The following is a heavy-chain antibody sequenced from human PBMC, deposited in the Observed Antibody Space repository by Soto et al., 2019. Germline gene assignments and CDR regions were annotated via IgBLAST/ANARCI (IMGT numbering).Heavy chain of an antibody. J-gene: IGHJ6*02. CDR1: GITFRTYG. Sequence: QVHLVESGGGVVQPGTSLELSCAASGITFRTYGMHWVRQAPGKGLEWVAVIWYDGSNKYYADSVKGRFTISRDNSKNTLYLLMTSLRAEDTAVYYCARDDYGMDVWGQGTTVTVSS. V-gene: IGHV3-33*01. CDR3: ARDDYGMDV. CDR2: IWYDGSNK.